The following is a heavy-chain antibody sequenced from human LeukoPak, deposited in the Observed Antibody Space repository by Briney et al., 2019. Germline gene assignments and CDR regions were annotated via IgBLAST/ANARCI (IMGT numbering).Heavy chain of an antibody. D-gene: IGHD1-7*01. Sequence: SETLSLTCAVSGGSISSGGYSWSWIRQPPGKGLEWIGYIYHSGSTYYNPSLKSRVTISVDRSKNQFSLKLSSVTAADTAVYYCARHVWGITGTTSDWFDPWGQGTLVTVSS. CDR2: IYHSGST. CDR1: GGSISSGGYS. V-gene: IGHV4-30-2*01. CDR3: ARHVWGITGTTSDWFDP. J-gene: IGHJ5*02.